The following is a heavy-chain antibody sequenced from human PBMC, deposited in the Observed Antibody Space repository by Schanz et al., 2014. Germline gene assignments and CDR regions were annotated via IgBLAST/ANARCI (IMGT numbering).Heavy chain of an antibody. CDR1: GYSFSAYY. CDR2: SFT. V-gene: IGHV1-2*02. J-gene: IGHJ4*02. Sequence: QVQLVQSGAEVKKPGASVKVSCKASGYSFSAYYIHWMRQAPGQRLEGLGSFTHSSQKFQGRVTMTRDTSSTTADMELNSLRSDDTAVYYCVRELSGGTFDYWGQGALVTVSS. CDR3: VRELSGGTFDY. D-gene: IGHD1-1*01.